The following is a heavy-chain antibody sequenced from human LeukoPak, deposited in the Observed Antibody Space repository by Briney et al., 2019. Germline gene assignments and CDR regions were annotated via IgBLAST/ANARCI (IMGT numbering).Heavy chain of an antibody. CDR1: GFSFSNAW. CDR3: ARGPPYGSRSDYFDY. CDR2: IKSKTDGGTT. Sequence: GGSLRLSCAASGFSFSNAWMSWVRQVPGKGLEWVGRIKSKTDGGTTDYAAPVKGRFTISRDDSKNTLYLQMNSLKTEDTAVYYCARGPPYGSRSDYFDYWGQGTLVTVSS. V-gene: IGHV3-15*01. D-gene: IGHD3-10*01. J-gene: IGHJ4*02.